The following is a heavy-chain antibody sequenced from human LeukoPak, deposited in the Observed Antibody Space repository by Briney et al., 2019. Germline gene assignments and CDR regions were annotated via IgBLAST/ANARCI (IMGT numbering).Heavy chain of an antibody. Sequence: PGGSLRLSCAASGFTFSSYWMHWVRQAPGKGLVWVSRINSDGSSTSYADSVKGRFTISRDNAKNTLYLQMNSLRAEDTAVYYCAREDYDILTGYYIDYWGQGTLVTVSS. J-gene: IGHJ4*02. CDR3: AREDYDILTGYYIDY. CDR1: GFTFSSYW. CDR2: INSDGSST. V-gene: IGHV3-74*01. D-gene: IGHD3-9*01.